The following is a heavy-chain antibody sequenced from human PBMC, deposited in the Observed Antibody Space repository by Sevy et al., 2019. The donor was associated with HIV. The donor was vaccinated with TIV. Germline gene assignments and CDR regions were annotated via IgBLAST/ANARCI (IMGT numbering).Heavy chain of an antibody. CDR3: AKEEKYSSWLDY. CDR1: GFTFSSYG. J-gene: IGHJ4*02. CDR2: ISYDGSNK. D-gene: IGHD6-6*01. Sequence: GGSLRLSCAASGFTFSSYGMHWVRQAPGKGLEWVAVISYDGSNKYYAVSVKGRFTISRDNSKNTLYLQMNSLRAEDTAVYYCAKEEKYSSWLDYWGQGTLVTVSS. V-gene: IGHV3-30*18.